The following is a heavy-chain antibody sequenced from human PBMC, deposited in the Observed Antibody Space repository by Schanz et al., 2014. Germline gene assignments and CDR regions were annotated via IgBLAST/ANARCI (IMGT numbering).Heavy chain of an antibody. J-gene: IGHJ5*02. CDR3: ARDRRRYCSTASCLHDNWFDP. Sequence: QGQLVQSGPEVKEPGASVKVSCEASRYTFNTHGLNWVRQAPGQGLEWMGWISAYTNNTNYAQKVQGRVTMTTDTSTGTAYMELRSLRSDDTAVYYCARDRRRYCSTASCLHDNWFDPWGQGTLVIVSS. V-gene: IGHV1-18*01. CDR1: RYTFNTHG. CDR2: ISAYTNNT. D-gene: IGHD2-2*01.